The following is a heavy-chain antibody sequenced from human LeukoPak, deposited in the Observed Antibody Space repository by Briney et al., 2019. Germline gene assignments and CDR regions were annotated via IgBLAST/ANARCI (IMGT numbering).Heavy chain of an antibody. J-gene: IGHJ4*02. CDR3: ARDLRYYDILTGYYPSFDY. D-gene: IGHD3-9*01. CDR1: GYTFTSYG. CDR2: ISAYNDNT. V-gene: IGHV1-18*01. Sequence: ASVKVSCKASGYTFTSYGISWVRQAPGQGLEWMGWISAYNDNTNYAQKLQGRVTMTTDTSTSTAYMELRSLRSDDTAVYYCARDLRYYDILTGYYPSFDYWGQGTLVTVSS.